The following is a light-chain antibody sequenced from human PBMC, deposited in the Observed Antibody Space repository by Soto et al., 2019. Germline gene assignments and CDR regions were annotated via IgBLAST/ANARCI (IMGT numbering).Light chain of an antibody. Sequence: QSVLTQPASVSGSLGQSITISCTGTTSDVGGYNYVSWYQQHPGKAPILMIYEVTNQPSGVSNRFSGSKSGNTASLTISGLQVEDEAEYYCGSYTGSITYVFGTGTKVTAL. CDR3: GSYTGSITYV. V-gene: IGLV2-14*01. CDR2: EVT. CDR1: TSDVGGYNY. J-gene: IGLJ1*01.